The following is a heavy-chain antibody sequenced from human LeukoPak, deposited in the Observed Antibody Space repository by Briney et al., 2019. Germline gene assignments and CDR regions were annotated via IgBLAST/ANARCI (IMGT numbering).Heavy chain of an antibody. J-gene: IGHJ4*02. D-gene: IGHD4-17*01. Sequence: GGSLRLSCEGSGFTFSNYWMSWVRQAPGKGLEWVANIQQHGSETYYGDSVKGRFTISRDNAKNSLYLQMNSLRAEDTAVYYCARKQDYGDYLQYFDYWGQGALVTVSS. CDR2: IQQHGSET. CDR1: GFTFSNYW. V-gene: IGHV3-7*01. CDR3: ARKQDYGDYLQYFDY.